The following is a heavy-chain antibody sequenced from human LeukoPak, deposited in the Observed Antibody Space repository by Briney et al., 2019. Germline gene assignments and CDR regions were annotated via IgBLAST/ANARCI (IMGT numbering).Heavy chain of an antibody. D-gene: IGHD5-12*01. CDR2: IYSGGST. CDR1: GFTVSSNY. CDR3: ARVFSPSAGYQYFHH. J-gene: IGHJ1*01. Sequence: GGSLRLSCAASGFTVSSNYMSWVCQAPGKGLEWVSVIYSGGSTYYADSVKGRFTISRDSSKNTVYLQMNSLRAEDTAVYYCARVFSPSAGYQYFHHWGQGTLVTVSS. V-gene: IGHV3-53*01.